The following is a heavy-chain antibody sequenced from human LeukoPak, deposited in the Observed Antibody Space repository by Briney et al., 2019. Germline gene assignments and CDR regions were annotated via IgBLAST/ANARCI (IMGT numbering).Heavy chain of an antibody. J-gene: IGHJ3*02. CDR3: AKPTSRTDAFDI. CDR1: GFTFSSYG. D-gene: IGHD1-1*01. CDR2: ISYDGRNK. V-gene: IGHV3-30*18. Sequence: GRSLRLSCAASGFTFSSYGMHWVRQAPGKWLEWVAVISYDGRNKYYADSVKGRFTIARDNSKNTLFLQMNSLRAEDTAEYYCAKPTSRTDAFDIWGQGTMVTVSS.